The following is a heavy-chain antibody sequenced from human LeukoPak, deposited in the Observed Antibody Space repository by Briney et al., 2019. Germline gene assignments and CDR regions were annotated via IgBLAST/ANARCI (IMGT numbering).Heavy chain of an antibody. CDR3: ARLPLPDPDYYYYYMDV. J-gene: IGHJ6*03. Sequence: GASVKVSCKASGYTFTSYGISWVRQAPGQGLEWTGWISAYNGNTNYAQKLQGRVTMTTDTSTSTAYMELRSLRSDDTAVYYCARLPLPDPDYYYYYMDVWGKGTTVTVSS. CDR2: ISAYNGNT. CDR1: GYTFTSYG. V-gene: IGHV1-18*01. D-gene: IGHD1-14*01.